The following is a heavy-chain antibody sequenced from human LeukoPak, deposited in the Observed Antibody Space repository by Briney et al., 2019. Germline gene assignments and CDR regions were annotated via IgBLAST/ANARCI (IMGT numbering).Heavy chain of an antibody. D-gene: IGHD3-10*01. CDR2: INPNSGGT. Sequence: ASVKVSCKASGYTFTGYYMHWVRQAPGQGLEWMGRINPNSGGTNYAQKFQGRVTMTRDTSISTAYMELSSLRSDATAVYYCARGGSGSYFSWLDPWGQGTLVTVSS. CDR3: ARGGSGSYFSWLDP. CDR1: GYTFTGYY. V-gene: IGHV1-2*06. J-gene: IGHJ5*02.